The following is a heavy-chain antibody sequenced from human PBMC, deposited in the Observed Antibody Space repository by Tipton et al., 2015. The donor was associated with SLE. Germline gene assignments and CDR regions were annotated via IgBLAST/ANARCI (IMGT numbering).Heavy chain of an antibody. Sequence: LRLSCTVSGGSISSSSYYWGWIRQPPGKGLEWIGSIYYSGTTYYNPSLKSRVTISVDTSKNQFSLKLSSVTAADTAVYYCARGSPWELRDAFDIWGQGTMVTVSS. CDR2: IYYSGTT. V-gene: IGHV4-39*01. CDR1: GGSISSSSYY. D-gene: IGHD1-26*01. J-gene: IGHJ3*02. CDR3: ARGSPWELRDAFDI.